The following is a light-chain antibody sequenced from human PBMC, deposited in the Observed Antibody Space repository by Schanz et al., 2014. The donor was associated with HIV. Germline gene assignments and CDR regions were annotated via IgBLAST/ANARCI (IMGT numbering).Light chain of an antibody. CDR2: AGN. CDR1: RSNIGSNT. Sequence: QSVLTQPPSASGTPGQTVTLSCSGSRSNIGSNTVNWYQQLPGTAPKLLIYAGNQRASGVPDRLSGSGSGTSASLVISGLQSQDEADYYCATWVDSLKGWVFGGGTKLTVL. J-gene: IGLJ3*02. CDR3: ATWVDSLKGWV. V-gene: IGLV1-44*01.